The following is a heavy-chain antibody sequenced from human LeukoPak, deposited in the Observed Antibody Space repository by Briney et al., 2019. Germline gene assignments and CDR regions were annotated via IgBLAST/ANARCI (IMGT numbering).Heavy chain of an antibody. CDR2: ITTGDGNT. Sequence: GGSLRLSCTASGFTFSSYTMTWVRQAPGKGLKWVSTITTGDGNTYYADSVKGRFTVSRDDSKNTLYLQMNSLRAEDTAVYYCAKDRYSSGWYFYAFDIWGQGTMVTVSS. J-gene: IGHJ3*02. CDR3: AKDRYSSGWYFYAFDI. D-gene: IGHD6-19*01. CDR1: GFTFSSYT. V-gene: IGHV3-23*01.